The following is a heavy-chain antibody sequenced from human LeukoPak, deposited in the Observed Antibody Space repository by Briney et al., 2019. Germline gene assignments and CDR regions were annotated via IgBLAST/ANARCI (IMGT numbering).Heavy chain of an antibody. CDR3: AREVVGFGELAYFDY. CDR1: GFTFSSYE. CDR2: ISSSGSTI. J-gene: IGHJ4*02. Sequence: QPGGSLRLSCAASGFTFSSYEMNWVRQAPGKGLEWVSYISSSGSTIYYADSVKGRFTISRDNAKNSLYLKMNSLRAVDTAVYYCAREVVGFGELAYFDYWGQGTLVTVSS. D-gene: IGHD3-10*01. V-gene: IGHV3-48*03.